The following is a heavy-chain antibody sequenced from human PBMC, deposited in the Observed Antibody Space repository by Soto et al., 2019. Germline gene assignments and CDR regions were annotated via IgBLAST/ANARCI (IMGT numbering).Heavy chain of an antibody. J-gene: IGHJ5*02. Sequence: GGSLRLSCAASGFTFSNYAMSWVRQAPGKGLEWVSSISSSGTGSGTYYAESVKGRFTISRDASENTVYLQMNSLRAEDTAVYYCAKGGYCSSTSCYTAASWGQGTLVTVSS. D-gene: IGHD2-2*02. CDR2: ISSSGTGSGT. V-gene: IGHV3-23*01. CDR1: GFTFSNYA. CDR3: AKGGYCSSTSCYTAAS.